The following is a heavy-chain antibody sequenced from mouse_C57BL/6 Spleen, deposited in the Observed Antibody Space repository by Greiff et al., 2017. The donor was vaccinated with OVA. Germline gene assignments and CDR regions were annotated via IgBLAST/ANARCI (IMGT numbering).Heavy chain of an antibody. Sequence: VQLQQPGAELVMPGASVKLSCKASGYTFTSYWMHWVKQRPGQGLEWIGEIDPSDSYTNYNQKFKGKSTLTVDKSSSTAYMQLSSLTSEDSAVYYCARRGDYDEGYYFDYWGQGTTLTVSS. CDR1: GYTFTSYW. J-gene: IGHJ2*01. CDR2: IDPSDSYT. D-gene: IGHD2-4*01. CDR3: ARRGDYDEGYYFDY. V-gene: IGHV1-69*01.